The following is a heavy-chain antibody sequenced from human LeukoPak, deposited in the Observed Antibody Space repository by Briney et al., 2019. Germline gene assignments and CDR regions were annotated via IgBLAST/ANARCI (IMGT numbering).Heavy chain of an antibody. CDR3: AREENVVAGTEWFDP. Sequence: ASVKVSCKASGYIFTSYYIHWVRQSPGQGLECMGIINPSGGRTSYAQKFQGRVTMTRDTSTSTVYMELSSLRSEDTAVYYCAREENVVAGTEWFDPWGQGTLVTVPS. CDR1: GYIFTSYY. D-gene: IGHD6-19*01. V-gene: IGHV1-46*01. J-gene: IGHJ5*02. CDR2: INPSGGRT.